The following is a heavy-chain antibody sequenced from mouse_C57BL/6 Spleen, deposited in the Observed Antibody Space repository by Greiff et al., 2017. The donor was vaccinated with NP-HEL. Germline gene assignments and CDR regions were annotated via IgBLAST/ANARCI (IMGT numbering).Heavy chain of an antibody. CDR1: GDKGKEEE. Sequence: VQLQQSGPELVKPGASVKRYGKEAGDKGKEEERKGGKKREGKSGETIGDINPNNGGTSYNQKFKGKATLTVDKSSSTAYMELRSLTSEDSAVYYCARLGWLLRYAMDYWGQGTSVTVSS. CDR2: INPNNGGT. J-gene: IGHJ4*01. CDR3: ARLGWLLRYAMDY. D-gene: IGHD2-3*01. V-gene: IGHV1-26*01.